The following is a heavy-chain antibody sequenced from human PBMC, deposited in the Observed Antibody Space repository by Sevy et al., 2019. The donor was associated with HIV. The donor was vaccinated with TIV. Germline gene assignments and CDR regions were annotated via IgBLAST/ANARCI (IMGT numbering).Heavy chain of an antibody. CDR2: ISYSGTTT. Sequence: GGSLRLSCAASGFTFSSHAMSWVRQAPGKGLEWVSAISYSGTTTYYEDSVKGRFTISRDNSKNTLYLQMDGLRAEDTAIYYCARAFTGGYQQPFNYWGQGTLVTVSS. CDR1: GFTFSSHA. CDR3: ARAFTGGYQQPFNY. J-gene: IGHJ4*02. V-gene: IGHV3-23*01. D-gene: IGHD1-26*01.